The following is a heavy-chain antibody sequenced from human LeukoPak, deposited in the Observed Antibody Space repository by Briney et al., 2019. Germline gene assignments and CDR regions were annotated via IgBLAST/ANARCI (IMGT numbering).Heavy chain of an antibody. CDR1: GGSISSSSYY. V-gene: IGHV4-39*01. D-gene: IGHD4-17*01. J-gene: IGHJ5*02. CDR3: ARNSIDYGDLAPNWSDP. Sequence: SETLSLTCTVSGGSISSSSYYWGWIRQPPGKGLEWIGSIYYSGSTYYNPSLKSRVTISVDTSKNQFSLKLSSVTAADTAVYYCARNSIDYGDLAPNWSDPWGQGTLVTVSS. CDR2: IYYSGST.